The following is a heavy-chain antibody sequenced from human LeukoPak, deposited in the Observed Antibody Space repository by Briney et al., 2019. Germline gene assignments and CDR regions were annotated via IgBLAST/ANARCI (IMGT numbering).Heavy chain of an antibody. CDR2: IYYSGST. CDR3: ARQIREAYCGGDCLTYYFDY. Sequence: SETLSLTCTVSGGSISSYYWSWIRQPPGKGLEWIGYIYYSGSTNYNPSLKSRVTISVDTSKNQFSLKLSSVTAADTAVYYCARQIREAYCGGDCLTYYFDYWGQGTLVTVS. J-gene: IGHJ4*02. V-gene: IGHV4-59*08. CDR1: GGSISSYY. D-gene: IGHD2-21*02.